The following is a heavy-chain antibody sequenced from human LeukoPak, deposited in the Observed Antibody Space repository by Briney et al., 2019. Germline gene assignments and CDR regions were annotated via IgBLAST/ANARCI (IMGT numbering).Heavy chain of an antibody. CDR1: GFTFSDNY. V-gene: IGHV3-11*04. CDR2: ISGSGNTI. D-gene: IGHD3-22*01. Sequence: GGSLRLFCAPSGFTFSDNYMSWIRQAPGKGREWVSYISGSGNTIYYVDSVKGRFNITSDNAKNSLYLQMYSLRAEDTAVYYCARVGYDSSGYPDAFDIWGQGTMVTVSS. J-gene: IGHJ3*02. CDR3: ARVGYDSSGYPDAFDI.